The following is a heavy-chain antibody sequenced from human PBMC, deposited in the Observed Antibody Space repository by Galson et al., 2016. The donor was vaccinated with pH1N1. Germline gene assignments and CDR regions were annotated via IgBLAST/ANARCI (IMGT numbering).Heavy chain of an antibody. V-gene: IGHV4-59*01. Sequence: TLSLTCTVSGGSISSYDWSWIRQPPGKGLEWIGYISYSGSTNYNPSLKSRVTISVDTSKNQFSLKLSSVTAADTAVYYCATSSYGDYVGWFDPWGQGTLVTVSS. CDR1: GGSISSYD. CDR2: ISYSGST. J-gene: IGHJ5*02. D-gene: IGHD4-17*01. CDR3: ATSSYGDYVGWFDP.